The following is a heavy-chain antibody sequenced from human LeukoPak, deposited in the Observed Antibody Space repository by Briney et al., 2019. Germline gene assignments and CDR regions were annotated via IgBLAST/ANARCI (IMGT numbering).Heavy chain of an antibody. Sequence: SGPTLVKPTQTLTLTCTSSGFSLSTSGVGVGWIRQPPGMALEWLAIIFWNDVKYYSPSLKNRLTITKDTSKNQVVLTLTNMDPVDTATYYCAHRRDGAYNYWGQGTLVTVSS. CDR1: GFSLSTSGVG. CDR2: IFWNDVK. V-gene: IGHV2-5*01. CDR3: AHRRDGAYNY. J-gene: IGHJ4*02. D-gene: IGHD4-17*01.